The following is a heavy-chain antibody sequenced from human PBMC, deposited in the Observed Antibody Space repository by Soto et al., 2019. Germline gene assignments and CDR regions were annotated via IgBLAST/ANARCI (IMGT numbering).Heavy chain of an antibody. CDR2: ISYDGSNK. J-gene: IGHJ6*02. CDR1: GFTFSSYA. Sequence: PGGSLRLSCAASGFTFSSYAMHWVRQAPGKGLEWVAVISYDGSNKYYADSVKGRFTISRDNSKNTLYLQMNSLRAEDTAVYYCARDFHLRPRALRYYYGMDVWGQGTTVTVSS. V-gene: IGHV3-30-3*01. CDR3: ARDFHLRPRALRYYYGMDV.